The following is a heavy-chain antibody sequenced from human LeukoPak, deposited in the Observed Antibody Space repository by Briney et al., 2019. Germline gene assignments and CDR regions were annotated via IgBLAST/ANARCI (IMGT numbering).Heavy chain of an antibody. D-gene: IGHD1-1*01. CDR1: GYTFTDYY. J-gene: IGHJ4*02. V-gene: IGHV1-2*02. CDR2: INPYNGDT. Sequence: ASVTVSCKASGYTFTDYYLHWVRQAPGQGLEWMGWINPYNGDTNYAQKFQGRVTLTRDMSISTAYMDLSSLQSDDTAVYFCARNEGGANYYFDFWGRGTLVTVSS. CDR3: ARNEGGANYYFDF.